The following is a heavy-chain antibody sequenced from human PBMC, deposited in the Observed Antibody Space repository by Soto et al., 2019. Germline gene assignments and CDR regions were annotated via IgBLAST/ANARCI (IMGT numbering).Heavy chain of an antibody. Sequence: GQSLKISCKASGYEFSTHWIGWVRHMPGKGLQWMAIVYPSDSDTKYSPSFQGHVTISVDKSISTAYLQCSGLQASDTAQFYCARLFRDGWFCDYFGYRGPRTRV. D-gene: IGHD3-10*01. CDR2: VYPSDSDT. J-gene: IGHJ4*02. V-gene: IGHV5-51*01. CDR3: ARLFRDGWFCDYFGY. CDR1: GYEFSTHW.